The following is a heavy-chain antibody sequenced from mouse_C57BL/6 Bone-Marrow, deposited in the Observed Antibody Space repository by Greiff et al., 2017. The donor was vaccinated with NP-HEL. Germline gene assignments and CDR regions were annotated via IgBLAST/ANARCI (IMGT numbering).Heavy chain of an antibody. CDR2: IDPEDGDT. CDR3: TRDYGSLFAY. CDR1: GFNIKDYY. V-gene: IGHV14-1*01. Sequence: VQLQQSGAELVRPGASVKLSCTASGFNIKDYYMHWVKQRPEQGLEWIGRIDPEDGDTEYAPKFQGKATMTADTSSNTAFLQLSSLTSEDTAVYYCTRDYGSLFAYWGQGTLVTVSA. D-gene: IGHD1-1*01. J-gene: IGHJ3*01.